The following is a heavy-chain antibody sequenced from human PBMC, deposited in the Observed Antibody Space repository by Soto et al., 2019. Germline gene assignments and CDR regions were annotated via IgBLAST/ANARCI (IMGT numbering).Heavy chain of an antibody. V-gene: IGHV1-3*01. CDR1: GYTFTSYA. D-gene: IGHD6-19*01. J-gene: IGHJ4*02. CDR3: ARDYGYSSGPRY. Sequence: GASVKVSCKASGYTFTSYAMHWVRQAPGQRLEWMGWINAGNGNTNYAQKLQGRVTMTTDTSTSTAYMELRSLRSDDTAVYYCARDYGYSSGPRYWGREPWSPSPQ. CDR2: INAGNGNT.